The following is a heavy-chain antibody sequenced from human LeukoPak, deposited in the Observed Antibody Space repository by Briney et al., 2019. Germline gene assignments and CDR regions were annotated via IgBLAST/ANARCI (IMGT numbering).Heavy chain of an antibody. J-gene: IGHJ3*02. Sequence: GGSLRLSCAASGSTFSSYSMNWVRQAPGKGLEWVSSISSSSSYIYYADSVKGRFTISRDNAKNSLYLQMNSLRAEDTAVYYCARDGEWVVPAPPPDETEGAFDIWGQGTMVTVSS. CDR2: ISSSSSYI. V-gene: IGHV3-21*01. CDR3: ARDGEWVVPAPPPDETEGAFDI. D-gene: IGHD2-2*01. CDR1: GSTFSSYS.